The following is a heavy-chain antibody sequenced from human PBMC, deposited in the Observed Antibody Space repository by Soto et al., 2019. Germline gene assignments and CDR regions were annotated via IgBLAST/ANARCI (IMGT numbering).Heavy chain of an antibody. D-gene: IGHD5-12*01. J-gene: IGHJ4*02. CDR1: GFTFSSYA. Sequence: VGYLRLSCAASGFTFSSYAMSWVRQAPGKGLEWVSAISGSGGSTYYADSVKGRFTISRDNSKNTLYLQMNSLRAEDTAVYYCAKDRFEWLRFILDYWGQGTLVTVSS. CDR3: AKDRFEWLRFILDY. V-gene: IGHV3-23*01. CDR2: ISGSGGST.